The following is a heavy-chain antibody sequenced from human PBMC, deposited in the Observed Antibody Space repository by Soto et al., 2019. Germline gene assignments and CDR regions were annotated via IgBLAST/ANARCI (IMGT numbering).Heavy chain of an antibody. V-gene: IGHV4-30-4*01. CDR1: GGSISSGDYY. Sequence: PSETLSLTCTVSGGSISSGDYYWSWIRQPPGKGLEWIGYIYYSGSTYYNPSLKSRVTISVDTSKNQFSLKLSSVTAADTAVYYCARYSGYEDLRFDHWGQGTLVTVSS. J-gene: IGHJ5*02. CDR3: ARYSGYEDLRFDH. CDR2: IYYSGST. D-gene: IGHD5-12*01.